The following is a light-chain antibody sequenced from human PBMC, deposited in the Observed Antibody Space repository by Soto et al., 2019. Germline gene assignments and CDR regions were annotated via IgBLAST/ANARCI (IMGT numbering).Light chain of an antibody. CDR2: AAS. CDR1: QGISSS. Sequence: AIRMTQSPSSFSASTGDRVTITCRASQGISSSLAWNQQKPGKAPKLLIYAASTLQSGVPSRFSGSGSGTDFTLTISCLQSEDFATYYCQQYYSYPPTFGQGTKLEIK. J-gene: IGKJ2*01. CDR3: QQYYSYPPT. V-gene: IGKV1-8*01.